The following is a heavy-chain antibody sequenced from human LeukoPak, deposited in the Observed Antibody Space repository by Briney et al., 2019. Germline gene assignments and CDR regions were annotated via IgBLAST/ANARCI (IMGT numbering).Heavy chain of an antibody. V-gene: IGHV1-46*02. Sequence: ASVKVSCKASGYTFKSYYMHWVRQAPGQGLEWMGIINPSGGSTSYAQKFQGRVTVTRDTSTSTVYMELSSLSSEDTAVYYCAREDGDYTFSFDYWGQGTLVTVSS. CDR2: INPSGGST. CDR3: AREDGDYTFSFDY. CDR1: GYTFKSYY. J-gene: IGHJ4*02. D-gene: IGHD4-17*01.